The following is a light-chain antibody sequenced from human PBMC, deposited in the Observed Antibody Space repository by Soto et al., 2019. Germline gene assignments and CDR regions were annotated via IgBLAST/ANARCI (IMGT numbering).Light chain of an antibody. CDR2: EVS. CDR1: SSDVGGYNY. CDR3: SSYTSTSSVYV. J-gene: IGLJ1*01. V-gene: IGLV2-14*01. Sequence: QPALTQPASVSGSPGQSITISCTGASSDVGGYNYVSWYQHHPGKAPKLMIYEVSTRPSGVSNRFSGSKSGNTASLTISGLQAEDEADYYCSSYTSTSSVYVFGTGTKVTVL.